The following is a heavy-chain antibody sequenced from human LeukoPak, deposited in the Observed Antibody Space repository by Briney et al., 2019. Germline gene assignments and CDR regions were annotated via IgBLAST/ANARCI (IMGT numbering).Heavy chain of an antibody. D-gene: IGHD3-10*01. CDR1: GFTVSSNY. V-gene: IGHV3-66*01. Sequence: PGGSLRLSCAASGFTVSSNYMSWVRQAPGKGLEWVSVIYSGGSTYYADSVKGRFTISRDNSKNTLYRQMNSLRAEDTAVYYCARMSWYGSGSYFDYWGQGTLVTVSS. CDR3: ARMSWYGSGSYFDY. CDR2: IYSGGST. J-gene: IGHJ4*02.